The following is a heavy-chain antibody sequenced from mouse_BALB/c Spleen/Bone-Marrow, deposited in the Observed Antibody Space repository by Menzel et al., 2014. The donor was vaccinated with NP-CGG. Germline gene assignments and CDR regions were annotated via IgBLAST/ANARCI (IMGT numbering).Heavy chain of an antibody. CDR3: ARVTDTFYYGSSYWYFDV. CDR1: GFTFSSYA. Sequence: EVQGVESGGGLVKPGGSLKLSCAASGFTFSSYAMSWVRQTPEKRLEWVASISSGGSTYYPDSVKGRFTISRDNVRNILYLQMSSLRSEDTAMYYYARVTDTFYYGSSYWYFDVWGAGTTVTVSS. V-gene: IGHV5-6-5*01. CDR2: ISSGGST. J-gene: IGHJ1*01. D-gene: IGHD1-1*01.